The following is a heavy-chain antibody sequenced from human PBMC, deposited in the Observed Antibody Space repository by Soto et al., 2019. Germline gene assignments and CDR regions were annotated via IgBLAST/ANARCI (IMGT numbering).Heavy chain of an antibody. J-gene: IGHJ6*02. CDR1: GGTFSSYA. CDR2: IIPIFGTA. V-gene: IGHV1-69*13. CDR3: ARDPRQGAYYYYGMDV. Sequence: SVKVSCKASGGTFSSYAISWVRQAPGRGLEWMGGIIPIFGTANYAQKFQGRVTITADESTSTAYMELSSLRSEDTAVYYCARDPRQGAYYYYGMDVWGQGTTVTVS. D-gene: IGHD3-16*01.